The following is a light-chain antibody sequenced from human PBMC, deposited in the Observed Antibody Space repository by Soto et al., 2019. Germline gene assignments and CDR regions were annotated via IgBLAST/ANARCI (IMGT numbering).Light chain of an antibody. V-gene: IGLV3-21*02. CDR1: NFRTIG. J-gene: IGLJ1*01. CDR2: DDN. Sequence: SYELTQPPSVSVAPGQTARITCGGNNFRTIGVHWYQQKQGQAPVLVVYDDNDRPSGIPERFSGSNSDNTATLTISRVEAGDEADYYCQVWDGSSDRYVFGTGTKLTVL. CDR3: QVWDGSSDRYV.